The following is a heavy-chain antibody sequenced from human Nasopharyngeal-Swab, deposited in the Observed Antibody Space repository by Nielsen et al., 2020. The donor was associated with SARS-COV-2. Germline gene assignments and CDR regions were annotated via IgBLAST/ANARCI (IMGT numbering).Heavy chain of an antibody. Sequence: GESLKISCAASGFTFSPYWMTWVRQAPGKGLEWVANVKQDGTEKYFVDSVKGRSTISRDNAKNSLYLHMNSLRAEDTAVYYCARDEILDYWGQGTLVTVSS. D-gene: IGHD2/OR15-2a*01. J-gene: IGHJ4*02. CDR2: VKQDGTEK. CDR3: ARDEILDY. V-gene: IGHV3-7*01. CDR1: GFTFSPYW.